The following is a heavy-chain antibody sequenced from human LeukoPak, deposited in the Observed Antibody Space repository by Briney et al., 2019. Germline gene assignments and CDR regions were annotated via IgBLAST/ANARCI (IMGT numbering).Heavy chain of an antibody. V-gene: IGHV1-8*02. CDR1: GYTFTSYG. Sequence: ASVKVSCKASGYTFTSYGISWVRQAPGQGLEWMGWMNPNSGNTGYAQKFQGRVTMTRNTSISTAYMELSSLRSEDTAVYYCARGQCSGGSCYGYNWFDPWGQGTLVTVSS. D-gene: IGHD2-15*01. J-gene: IGHJ5*02. CDR2: MNPNSGNT. CDR3: ARGQCSGGSCYGYNWFDP.